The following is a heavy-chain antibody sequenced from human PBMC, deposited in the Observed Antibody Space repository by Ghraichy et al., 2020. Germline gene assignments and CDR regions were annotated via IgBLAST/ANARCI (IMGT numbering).Heavy chain of an antibody. V-gene: IGHV3-23*01. J-gene: IGHJ3*02. CDR2: ISGIDGST. CDR1: GFTFNTYA. Sequence: GGSLRLSCAASGFTFNTYAMAWVRQAPGKGLEWVSSISGIDGSTYYADSVKGRFTISRDNSKNTLYLQMNSLRAEDTAVYYCSSLAQYAFHIRGQGTMVTVSS. CDR3: SSLAQYAFHI.